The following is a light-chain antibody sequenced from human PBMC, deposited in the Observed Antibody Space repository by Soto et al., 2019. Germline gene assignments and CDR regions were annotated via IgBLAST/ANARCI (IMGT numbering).Light chain of an antibody. CDR1: SSDVGGYNY. Sequence: QAVVTQPASVSGSPGQSITISCTGTSSDVGGYNYVSWYQQHPGKAPKLMIYEVSNRPSGVSNRFSGSKSGNTASLTISGLQAEDEADYYCSSYAGSNNLFGGGTKLTVL. CDR3: SSYAGSNNL. CDR2: EVS. J-gene: IGLJ2*01. V-gene: IGLV2-14*01.